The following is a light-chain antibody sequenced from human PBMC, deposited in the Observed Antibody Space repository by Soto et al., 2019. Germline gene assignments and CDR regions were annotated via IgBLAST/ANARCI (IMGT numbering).Light chain of an antibody. CDR1: QSSSSD. CDR3: QQYDSSPRT. V-gene: IGKV3-20*01. Sequence: ELLMTQSPATLSVSPAERATLSCMDSQSSSSDLAWYQQKPGQAPRLLIYRTSNRATGIPDRFSGSGSGTDFTLTISSLEPEDFAVYWCQQYDSSPRTFGQGTKVDIK. CDR2: RTS. J-gene: IGKJ1*01.